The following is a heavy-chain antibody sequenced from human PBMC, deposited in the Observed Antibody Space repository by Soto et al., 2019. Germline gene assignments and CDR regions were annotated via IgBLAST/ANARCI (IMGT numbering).Heavy chain of an antibody. CDR2: ISSSSSTI. Sequence: HPGGSLRLSCAASGFTFSSYSMNWVRQAPGKGLEWVSYISSSSSTIYYADSVKGRFTISRDNAKNSLYLQMNSLRDEDTAVYYCARDYYGSGSWFYYGMDVWGQGTTVTVSS. CDR3: ARDYYGSGSWFYYGMDV. CDR1: GFTFSSYS. D-gene: IGHD3-10*01. V-gene: IGHV3-48*02. J-gene: IGHJ6*02.